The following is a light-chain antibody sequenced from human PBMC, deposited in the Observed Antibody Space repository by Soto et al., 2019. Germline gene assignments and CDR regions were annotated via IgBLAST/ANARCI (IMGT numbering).Light chain of an antibody. CDR1: SSNIGINY. J-gene: IGLJ3*02. Sequence: QSALTQPPSASGTPGQRVTISCSGSSSNIGINYVYWYQQLPGTAPKLLIYRNNQRPSGVPDRFSGFKSGTSASLAISGLRSEDEADYYCAAWDDSLSSPVFGGGTKLTVL. CDR2: RNN. V-gene: IGLV1-47*01. CDR3: AAWDDSLSSPV.